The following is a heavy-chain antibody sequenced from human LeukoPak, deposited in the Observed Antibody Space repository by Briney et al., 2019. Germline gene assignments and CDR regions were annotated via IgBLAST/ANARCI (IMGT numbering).Heavy chain of an antibody. CDR1: GFTLSSSA. D-gene: IGHD3-10*01. J-gene: IGHJ5*02. V-gene: IGHV3-21*04. CDR2: INNVASHI. CDR3: ARDGYYGSGA. Sequence: GGSLRLSCAASGFTLSSSAMNWVRQAPGKGLEWVSSINNVASHIYYAGSVRGRFTISRDNAKNSLYLQMNSLRAEDTAVYYCARDGYYGSGAWGQGTLVTVSS.